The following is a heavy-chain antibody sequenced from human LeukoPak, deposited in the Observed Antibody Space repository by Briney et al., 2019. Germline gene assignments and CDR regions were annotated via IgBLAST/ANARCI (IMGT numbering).Heavy chain of an antibody. V-gene: IGHV3-30-3*01. J-gene: IGHJ2*01. D-gene: IGHD1-26*01. Sequence: PGGSLRLSCAASGFTFSSYAMHWVRQAPGKGLEWVAVISYDGSNKYYADSVKGRFTISRDNSKNTLYLQMNSLRAEDTAVYYCAKAGELHYWYFDLWGRGTLVTVSS. CDR1: GFTFSSYA. CDR3: AKAGELHYWYFDL. CDR2: ISYDGSNK.